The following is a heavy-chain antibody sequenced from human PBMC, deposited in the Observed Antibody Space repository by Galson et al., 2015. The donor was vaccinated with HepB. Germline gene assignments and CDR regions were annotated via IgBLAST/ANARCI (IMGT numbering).Heavy chain of an antibody. V-gene: IGHV3-74*01. D-gene: IGHD4-17*01. CDR2: INSDGSST. J-gene: IGHJ4*02. Sequence: SLRLSCAASGFTFSSYWMHWVRQAPGKGLVWVSRINSDGSSTSYADSVKGRFTISRDNAKNTLYLQMNSLRAEDTAVYYCARVGNYGDDYLDYWGQGTLVTVSS. CDR3: ARVGNYGDDYLDY. CDR1: GFTFSSYW.